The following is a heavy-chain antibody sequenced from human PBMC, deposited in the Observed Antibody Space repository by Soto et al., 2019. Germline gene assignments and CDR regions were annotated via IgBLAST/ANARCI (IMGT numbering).Heavy chain of an antibody. V-gene: IGHV3-30-3*01. D-gene: IGHD6-19*01. CDR1: GFTFSSYA. CDR3: ARGGVSGWYVNWFDP. CDR2: ISYDGSNK. J-gene: IGHJ5*02. Sequence: QVPLVESGGGVVQPGRSLRLSCAASGFTFSSYAMHWVRQAPGKGLEWVAVISYDGSNKYYADSVKGRFTISRDNSKNTLYLQMNSLRAEDTAVYYCARGGVSGWYVNWFDPWGQGTLVTVSS.